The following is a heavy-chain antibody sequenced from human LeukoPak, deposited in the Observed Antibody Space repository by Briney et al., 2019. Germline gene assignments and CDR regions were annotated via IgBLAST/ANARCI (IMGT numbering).Heavy chain of an antibody. D-gene: IGHD2-2*01. V-gene: IGHV3-30*03. Sequence: PGGSLRLSCAASGFTFSTYGMHWVRQAPGKGLEWVAVISYDGSNKYYADSLKGRFTISRDNSKNTLYLQMNSLRAEDTAVYYCGATIGICSSTSCPYYYGMDVWGQGTTVTVSS. CDR2: ISYDGSNK. CDR1: GFTFSTYG. J-gene: IGHJ6*02. CDR3: GATIGICSSTSCPYYYGMDV.